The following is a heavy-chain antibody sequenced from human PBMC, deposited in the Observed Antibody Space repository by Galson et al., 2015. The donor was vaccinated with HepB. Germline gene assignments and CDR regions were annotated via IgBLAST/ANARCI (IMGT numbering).Heavy chain of an antibody. J-gene: IGHJ4*02. CDR1: GYTFTGYY. CDR2: INPNSGGT. D-gene: IGHD1-1*01. V-gene: IGHV1-2*02. CDR3: ARDIFRETGTDY. Sequence: SVKVSCKASGYTFTGYYMHWVRQAPGQGLEWMGWINPNSGGTNYAQKFQGRVTMTRDTSISTAYMELSRLRSDDTAVYYCARDIFRETGTDYWGQGTLVTVSS.